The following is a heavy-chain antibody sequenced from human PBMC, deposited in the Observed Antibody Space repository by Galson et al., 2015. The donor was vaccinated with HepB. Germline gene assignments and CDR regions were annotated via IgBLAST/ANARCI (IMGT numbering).Heavy chain of an antibody. J-gene: IGHJ4*02. D-gene: IGHD7-27*01. Sequence: LSLTCTVSGYSIRSGYYWGWIRQPPGKGLEWIGSIYHSGSTYYNPSLKSRVTISVDTSKNQFSLKLSSVTAADTAVYYCARTNWADYFDYWGQGTLVTVSS. V-gene: IGHV4-38-2*02. CDR1: GYSIRSGYY. CDR2: IYHSGST. CDR3: ARTNWADYFDY.